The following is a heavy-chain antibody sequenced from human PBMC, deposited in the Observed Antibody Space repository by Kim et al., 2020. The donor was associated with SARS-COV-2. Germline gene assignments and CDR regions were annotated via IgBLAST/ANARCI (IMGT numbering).Heavy chain of an antibody. D-gene: IGHD3-3*01. V-gene: IGHV3-48*02. J-gene: IGHJ3*02. CDR3: ARGGETYYDFWSGYSPNAFDI. CDR2: ISNDSSNI. CDR1: GFRFGGYS. Sequence: GGSLRLSCGASGFRFGGYSMNWVRQSPGKGLEWVSDISNDSSNIDYEGSVKGRFTISRDNAKNSLYLKRNSLRDEDTAVYYCARGGETYYDFWSGYSPNAFDIWGQGTMVTVSS.